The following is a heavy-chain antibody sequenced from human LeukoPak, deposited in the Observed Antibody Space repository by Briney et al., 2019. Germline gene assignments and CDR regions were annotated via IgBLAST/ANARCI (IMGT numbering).Heavy chain of an antibody. V-gene: IGHV3-30*18. Sequence: GGSLRLSCAASGFTFSSFGMHWVRQAPGKGLEWVAVISYQGSNKYYADSVKGRFTISRDNSKNTFYLQMNSLRAEDTAVYYCAKAIRGWSSPYAFDIWGQGTMVPVSS. CDR3: AKAIRGWSSPYAFDI. CDR1: GFTFSSFG. J-gene: IGHJ3*02. CDR2: ISYQGSNK. D-gene: IGHD6-19*01.